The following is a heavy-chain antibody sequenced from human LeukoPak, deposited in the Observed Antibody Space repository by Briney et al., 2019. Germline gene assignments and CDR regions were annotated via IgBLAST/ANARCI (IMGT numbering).Heavy chain of an antibody. CDR1: GGTFSSYA. J-gene: IGHJ4*02. CDR3: ARATSTYYYDSSGYYEDY. Sequence: SVKVSCKASGGTFSSYAISWVRQAPGQGLEWMGRIIPILGIANYAQKFQGRVTITADKSTSTAYMELSSLRPEDTAVYYCARATSTYYYDSSGYYEDYWGQGTLVTVSS. D-gene: IGHD3-22*01. CDR2: IIPILGIA. V-gene: IGHV1-69*04.